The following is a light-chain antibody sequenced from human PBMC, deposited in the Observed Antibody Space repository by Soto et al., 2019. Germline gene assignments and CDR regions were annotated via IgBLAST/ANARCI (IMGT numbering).Light chain of an antibody. V-gene: IGKV1-9*01. CDR1: QGISTD. CDR2: AAS. Sequence: DIQLTQSPTFLSASVGDRVTITCRASQGISTDLAWYQQKPGKAPKLLIYAASSLQSGVSSRFSGGRSGTEFTRTVSSLQPEDVATYYCQQLNIYPSTFGPGTKVDIK. CDR3: QQLNIYPST. J-gene: IGKJ3*01.